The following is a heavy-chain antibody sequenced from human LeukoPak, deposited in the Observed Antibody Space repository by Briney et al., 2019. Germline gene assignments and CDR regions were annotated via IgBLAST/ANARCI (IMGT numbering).Heavy chain of an antibody. CDR2: INSGGSST. CDR3: ARDSDYYDCSETDY. J-gene: IGHJ4*02. Sequence: GGSLRLSCAASGFTFSSHWMHWVRHAPGEGLVWVSCINSGGSSTSHADSVKGRFTISRDNAKNTLYLQMNSLRAEDTAVYYCARDSDYYDCSETDYWGQGTLVTVSS. V-gene: IGHV3-74*01. CDR1: GFTFSSHW. D-gene: IGHD3-22*01.